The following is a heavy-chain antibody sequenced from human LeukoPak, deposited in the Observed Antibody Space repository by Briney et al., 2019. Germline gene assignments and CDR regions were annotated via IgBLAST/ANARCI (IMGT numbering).Heavy chain of an antibody. D-gene: IGHD6-13*01. CDR2: ISSSSSTI. J-gene: IGHJ6*03. V-gene: IGHV3-48*04. Sequence: GGSLRLSCAASGFTFSSYSMNWVRQAPGKGLEWVSYISSSSSTIYYADSVKGRFTISRDNAKNSLYLQMNSLRAEDTAVYYCARDWVAAAPPGYMDVWGKGTTVTVSS. CDR1: GFTFSSYS. CDR3: ARDWVAAAPPGYMDV.